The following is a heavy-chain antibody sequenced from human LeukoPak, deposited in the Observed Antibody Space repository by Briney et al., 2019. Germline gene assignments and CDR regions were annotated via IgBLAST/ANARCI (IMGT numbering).Heavy chain of an antibody. J-gene: IGHJ4*02. CDR2: IYYSGGT. Sequence: SETLSLTCAVSGGSISSYYWSWIRQPPGKGLEWIGYIYYSGGTNYNPSLKSRVTISVDTSKNQFSLKLSSVTAADTAVYYCARGLVLDYFDYWGQGTLVTVSS. V-gene: IGHV4-59*01. D-gene: IGHD6-19*01. CDR3: ARGLVLDYFDY. CDR1: GGSISSYY.